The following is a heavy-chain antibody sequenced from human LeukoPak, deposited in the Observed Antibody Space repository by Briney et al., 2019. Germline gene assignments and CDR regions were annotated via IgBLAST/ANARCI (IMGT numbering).Heavy chain of an antibody. V-gene: IGHV4-34*01. Sequence: PSETLSLTCVVEGYYFSGFYWTWIRQAPGKGLEWIGGISFSGSTNYNPSLKSRLTIEVDTSKKQISLNLSSVTAADTSVYYCAKGKAAHYHSVTDEYYYYLDVWGKGTTVIVSS. CDR1: GYYFSGFY. CDR3: AKGKAAHYHSVTDEYYYYLDV. D-gene: IGHD3-9*01. J-gene: IGHJ6*03. CDR2: ISFSGST.